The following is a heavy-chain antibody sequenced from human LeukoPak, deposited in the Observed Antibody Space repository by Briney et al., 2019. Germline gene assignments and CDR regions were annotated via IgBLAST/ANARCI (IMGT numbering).Heavy chain of an antibody. Sequence: GGSLRLSCVASGFTFNNYGMHWVRQAPGKGLEWVAVISYDGRNKYHIDSVKGRFTISRDNSKNTLYLQMNSLRAEDTAIYYCAKGAVISRNYYDRFDYWGQGSLVTVSS. CDR3: AKGAVISRNYYDRFDY. J-gene: IGHJ4*02. CDR1: GFTFNNYG. V-gene: IGHV3-30*18. D-gene: IGHD3-16*01. CDR2: ISYDGRNK.